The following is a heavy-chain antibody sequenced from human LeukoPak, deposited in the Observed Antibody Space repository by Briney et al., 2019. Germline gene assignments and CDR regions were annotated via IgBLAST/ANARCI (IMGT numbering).Heavy chain of an antibody. CDR2: ISWNSGSI. CDR3: APQKGLNGDYVQ. V-gene: IGHV3-9*01. J-gene: IGHJ4*02. CDR1: GFTFDDYA. D-gene: IGHD4-17*01. Sequence: GRSLRLSCAASGFTFDDYAMHWVRQAPGKGLEWVSGISWNSGSIGYADSVEGRFTISRDNAKNSLYLQMNSLRAEDTALYYCAPQKGLNGDYVQWGQGTLVTVSS.